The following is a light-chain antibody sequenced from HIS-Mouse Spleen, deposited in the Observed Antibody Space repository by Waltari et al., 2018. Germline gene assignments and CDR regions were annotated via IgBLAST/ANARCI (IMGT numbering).Light chain of an antibody. CDR2: ELS. J-gene: IGLJ3*02. Sequence: QSALTQPPSASGSPGQSAPISCTRSSSHLGRYKDLSWYQQHPGKAPKLMIYELSKRPSGVPDRFSGSKSGNTASLTVSGLQAEDEADYYCSSYAGSNNWVFGGGTKLTVL. CDR1: SSHLGRYKD. CDR3: SSYAGSNNWV. V-gene: IGLV2-8*01.